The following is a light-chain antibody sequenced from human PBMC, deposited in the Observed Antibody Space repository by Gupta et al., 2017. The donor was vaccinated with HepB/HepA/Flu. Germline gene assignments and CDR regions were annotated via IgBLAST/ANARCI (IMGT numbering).Light chain of an antibody. J-gene: IGKJ1*01. CDR2: DAS. Sequence: EIVLTQSPATLSLSPGERATLSCRASQRISSFLAWYQQKPGQAPRLLIYDASNRATGIPARFSGSGSGTEFTLTISSLEPEDFAVYYCQQRSNWPRTFGQGTKVEIK. CDR1: QRISSF. V-gene: IGKV3-11*01. CDR3: QQRSNWPRT.